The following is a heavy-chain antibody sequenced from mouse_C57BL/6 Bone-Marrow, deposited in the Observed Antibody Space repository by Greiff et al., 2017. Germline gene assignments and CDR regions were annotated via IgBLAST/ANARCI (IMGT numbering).Heavy chain of an antibody. D-gene: IGHD1-1*01. CDR3: ARQRIYYYGSSYPFAY. CDR1: GFTFSSYT. CDR2: ISGGGGNT. J-gene: IGHJ3*01. V-gene: IGHV5-9*01. Sequence: EVKLVESGGGLVKPGGSLKLSCAASGFTFSSYTMSWVRQTPEKRLEWVATISGGGGNTYYPDSVKGRFTISRDNAKNTLYLQMSSLRSEDTALYYCARQRIYYYGSSYPFAYWGQGTLVTVSA.